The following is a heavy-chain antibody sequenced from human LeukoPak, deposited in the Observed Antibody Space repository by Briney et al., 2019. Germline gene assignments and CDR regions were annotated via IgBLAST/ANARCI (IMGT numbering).Heavy chain of an antibody. J-gene: IGHJ4*02. Sequence: GGSLRLSCVASGFSINNYWMHSVRQAPGKRLMWVSRISSDATTTNYADSVKGRFTVSRDNAKNMVYLQMNSLRAEDTAVYYCAKFLSPVLWGQGTLVTVSS. CDR1: GFSINNYW. CDR2: ISSDATTT. V-gene: IGHV3-74*01. D-gene: IGHD3-16*02. CDR3: AKFLSPVL.